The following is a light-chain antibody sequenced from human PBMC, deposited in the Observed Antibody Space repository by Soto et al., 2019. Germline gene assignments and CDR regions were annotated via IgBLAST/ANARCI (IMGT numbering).Light chain of an antibody. J-gene: IGKJ1*01. V-gene: IGKV3-20*01. CDR1: ESVVSNY. Sequence: EIVLTQSPGTLSLSPGERATLSCRATESVVSNYLAWYQLKPGQAPRLLIYDASSRATGIPARFSGSGSGTVFTLTISRLEPEDFVVYYCQQYGSRPWTFGQGTKVESK. CDR3: QQYGSRPWT. CDR2: DAS.